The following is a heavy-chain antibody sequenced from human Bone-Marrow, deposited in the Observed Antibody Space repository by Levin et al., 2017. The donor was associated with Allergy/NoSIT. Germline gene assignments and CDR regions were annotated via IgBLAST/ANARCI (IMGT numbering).Heavy chain of an antibody. J-gene: IGHJ6*02. CDR2: FYNGGST. CDR3: ARSAQSSYYYGLDV. Sequence: PSETLSLTCTVSGGSIRTYFWSWIRQSPGKRLEWIGYFYNGGSTDYNPSLRSRVAISGDTSTNRLSLKLTSVTGADTAVYYCARSAQSSYYYGLDVWGQGTTVTVSS. V-gene: IGHV4-59*01. CDR1: GGSIRTYF.